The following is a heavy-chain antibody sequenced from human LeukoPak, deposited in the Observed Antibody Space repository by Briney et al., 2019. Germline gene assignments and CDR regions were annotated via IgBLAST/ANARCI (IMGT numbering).Heavy chain of an antibody. D-gene: IGHD1-26*01. J-gene: IGHJ3*02. CDR3: ATGREYSVGANRAAFDI. CDR1: GFTFTSFY. CDR2: INPSGGDT. V-gene: IGHV1-46*01. Sequence: ASVKVSCKASGFTFTSFYMHWVRQAPGQGLEWLGVINPSGGDTIYAQKFQGRVTMTRDMSTRTAFMELSSLRSEDTAVYYCATGREYSVGANRAAFDIWGQGTMVTVSS.